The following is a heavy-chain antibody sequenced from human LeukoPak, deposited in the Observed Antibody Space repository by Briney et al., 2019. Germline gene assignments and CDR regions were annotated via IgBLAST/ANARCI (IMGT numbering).Heavy chain of an antibody. CDR2: ISYDGSNK. CDR3: ARESEPRLIWFVGGEHYYFDY. Sequence: GRSLRLSFSASGFTFSSYAMHWGGQAPGKGLEGVAVISYDGSNKYYADSVKGRFTISTDSSKNTLYLQMNSLRAEDPAVYYCARESEPRLIWFVGGEHYYFDYWGQGTLVTVSS. CDR1: GFTFSSYA. D-gene: IGHD3-10*01. V-gene: IGHV3-30-3*01. J-gene: IGHJ4*02.